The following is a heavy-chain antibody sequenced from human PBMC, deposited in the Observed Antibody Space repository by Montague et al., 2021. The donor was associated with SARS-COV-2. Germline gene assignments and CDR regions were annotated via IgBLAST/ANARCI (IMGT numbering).Heavy chain of an antibody. J-gene: IGHJ4*02. CDR2: ISSSGSTI. V-gene: IGHV3-48*03. CDR3: ASRAPTRIVLVLYAIGGYFDY. D-gene: IGHD2-8*01. Sequence: SLSLSLSASGFTFSSYEMNWVRQAPGKGLEWVSYISSSGSTIYYADSVKGRFTISRDNAKNSLYLQMNSLRAEDTAVYYCASRAPTRIVLVLYAIGGYFDYWGQGTLVTVSS. CDR1: GFTFSSYE.